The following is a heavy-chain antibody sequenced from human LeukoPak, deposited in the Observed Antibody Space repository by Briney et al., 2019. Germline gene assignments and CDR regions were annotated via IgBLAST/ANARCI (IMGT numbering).Heavy chain of an antibody. J-gene: IGHJ5*02. CDR3: AKDRVFGYDILTGYPVNWFDP. D-gene: IGHD3-9*01. Sequence: GGSLRLSCAASGFTFSSYSMSWVRQAPGKGLEWVSAISGSGGSTYYADSVKGRFTISRDNSKNTLYLQMNSLRAEDTAVYYCAKDRVFGYDILTGYPVNWFDPWGQGTLVTVSS. V-gene: IGHV3-23*01. CDR2: ISGSGGST. CDR1: GFTFSSYS.